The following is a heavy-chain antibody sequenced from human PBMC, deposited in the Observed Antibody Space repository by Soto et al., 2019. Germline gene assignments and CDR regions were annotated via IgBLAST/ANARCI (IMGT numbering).Heavy chain of an antibody. D-gene: IGHD3-16*02. CDR2: ISYDGSNK. V-gene: IGHV3-30*18. CDR1: GFTFSSYG. J-gene: IGHJ6*02. CDR3: AKDLRMITFGGVIVKRPYYYYGMDV. Sequence: PGGSPRLSCAASGFTFSSYGMHWVRQAPGKGLEWVAVISYDGSNKYYADSVKGRFTISRDNSKNTLYLQMNSLRAEDTAVYYCAKDLRMITFGGVIVKRPYYYYGMDVWGQGTTVTVSS.